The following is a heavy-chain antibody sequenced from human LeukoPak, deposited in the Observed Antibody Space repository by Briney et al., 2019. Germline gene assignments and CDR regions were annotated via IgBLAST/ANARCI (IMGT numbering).Heavy chain of an antibody. D-gene: IGHD3-22*01. Sequence: GGSLRLSCAASGFTFNIFSMNWVRQAPGKGLEWVSAVSGSGSGTYYADSVKGRFTISRDNSKNTVYLQMNSLRAEDTAVYYCARDSHDYERPIDSWGQGTLVTVSS. J-gene: IGHJ4*02. CDR2: VSGSGSGT. V-gene: IGHV3-23*01. CDR3: ARDSHDYERPIDS. CDR1: GFTFNIFS.